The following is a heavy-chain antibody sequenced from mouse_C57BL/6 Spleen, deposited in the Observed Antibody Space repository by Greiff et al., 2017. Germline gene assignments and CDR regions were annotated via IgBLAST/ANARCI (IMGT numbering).Heavy chain of an antibody. D-gene: IGHD1-1*01. CDR2: IYPGSGNT. CDR3: ARIGLYGSSYYFDY. CDR1: GYTFTDYY. V-gene: IGHV1-76*01. J-gene: IGHJ2*01. Sequence: VQLQQSGAELVRPGASVKLSCKASGYTFTDYYINWVKQRPGQGLEWIARIYPGSGNTYYNEKFKGKATLTAEKSSSTAYMQLSSLTSEDSAVYFCARIGLYGSSYYFDYWGQGTTLTVSS.